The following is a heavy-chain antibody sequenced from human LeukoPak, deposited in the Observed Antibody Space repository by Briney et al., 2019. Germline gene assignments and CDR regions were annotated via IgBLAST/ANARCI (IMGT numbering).Heavy chain of an antibody. D-gene: IGHD1-26*01. J-gene: IGHJ3*02. V-gene: IGHV1-69*05. CDR1: GGTFSSYA. CDR3: AHLAGDYSGSYPPDAFDI. Sequence: ASVKVSCKASGGTFSSYAISWVRQAPGQGLEWMGGIIPIFGTANYAQKFQGRVTITTDESTSTAYMELSSLRSEDTAVYYCAHLAGDYSGSYPPDAFDIWGQGTMVTVSS. CDR2: IIPIFGTA.